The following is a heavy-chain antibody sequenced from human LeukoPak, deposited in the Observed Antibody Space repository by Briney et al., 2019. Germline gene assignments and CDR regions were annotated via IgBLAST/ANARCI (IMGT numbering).Heavy chain of an antibody. CDR2: IYTSGST. J-gene: IGHJ5*02. Sequence: SETLSLTCTVSGGPISSVSYYWSWIRQPAGKGLEWIGRIYTSGSTNYNPSLKSRVTISVDTSKNQFSLKLSSVTAADTAVYYCARDSPYYDFWSGWGNWFDLWGQGTLVTVSS. V-gene: IGHV4-61*02. CDR3: ARDSPYYDFWSGWGNWFDL. CDR1: GGPISSVSYY. D-gene: IGHD3-3*01.